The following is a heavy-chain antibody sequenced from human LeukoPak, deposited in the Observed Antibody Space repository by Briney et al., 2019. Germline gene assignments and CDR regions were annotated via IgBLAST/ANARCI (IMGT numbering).Heavy chain of an antibody. J-gene: IGHJ4*02. CDR3: ARVNWYSSSPGYFDY. CDR1: GGSISSSSYY. V-gene: IGHV4-39*07. Sequence: PSETLSLTCTVSGGSISSSSYYWGWIRQPPGKGLEWIGSIYYSGSTYYNPSLKSRVTISVDTSKNQFSLKLSSVTAADTAVYYCARVNWYSSSPGYFDYWGQGTLVTVSS. D-gene: IGHD6-6*01. CDR2: IYYSGST.